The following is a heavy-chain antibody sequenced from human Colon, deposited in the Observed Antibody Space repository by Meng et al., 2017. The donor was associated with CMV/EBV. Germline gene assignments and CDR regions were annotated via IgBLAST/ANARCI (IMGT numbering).Heavy chain of an antibody. CDR3: ARAYDE. Sequence: SLELACEASGFTFSSYWMHWVRQAPGKGLVWVSGINRDATTTMYADSVKGRFTISRDNAKNTLYLQMNGLRAEDTAVYYCARAYDEWGRGTLVTVSS. V-gene: IGHV3-74*03. CDR2: INRDATTT. J-gene: IGHJ4*02. CDR1: GFTFSSYW.